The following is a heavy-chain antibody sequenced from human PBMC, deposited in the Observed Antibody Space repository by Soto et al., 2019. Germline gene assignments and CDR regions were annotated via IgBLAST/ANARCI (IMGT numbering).Heavy chain of an antibody. V-gene: IGHV1-69*02. CDR3: ARLRDSDGMDV. D-gene: IGHD1-26*01. Sequence: QVPLVQSGAEVKKPGSSVKVSCKASGGTFSTYTITWVRQAPGQGLEWMGRIIPILGIPNYAQKFQGRVTITADKSTSTAYMELSSLRSEDTAVYYCARLRDSDGMDVWGQGTTVTGSS. CDR2: IIPILGIP. J-gene: IGHJ6*02. CDR1: GGTFSTYT.